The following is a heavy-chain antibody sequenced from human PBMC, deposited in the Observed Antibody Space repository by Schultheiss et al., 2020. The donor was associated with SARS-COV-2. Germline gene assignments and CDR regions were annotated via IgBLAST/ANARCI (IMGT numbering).Heavy chain of an antibody. Sequence: SETLSLTCTVSGGSISSYYWSWIRQPTGKGLEWIGRIYTSGSTNYNPSLKSRVTISVDTSKNQFSLKLSSVTAADTAVYYCARAQGGSSGWYRFNWFDPWGQGTLVTVSS. CDR2: IYTSGST. D-gene: IGHD6-19*01. J-gene: IGHJ5*02. CDR1: GGSISSYY. V-gene: IGHV4-4*07. CDR3: ARAQGGSSGWYRFNWFDP.